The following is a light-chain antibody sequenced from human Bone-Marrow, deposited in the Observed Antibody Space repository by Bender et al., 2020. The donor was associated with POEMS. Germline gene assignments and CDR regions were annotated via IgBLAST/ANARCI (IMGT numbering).Light chain of an antibody. CDR1: SSDVGAYNL. J-gene: IGLJ1*01. CDR3: NSAAGSNGYV. V-gene: IGLV2-14*02. Sequence: QSALTQPASVSGSPGQSITISCTGASSDVGAYNLVSWYQQHPGKAPKVIIYDVTRRPSGVPDRFSGSKSGNTASLTISGLQAEDEADYYCNSAAGSNGYVFGTGTKVTVL. CDR2: DVT.